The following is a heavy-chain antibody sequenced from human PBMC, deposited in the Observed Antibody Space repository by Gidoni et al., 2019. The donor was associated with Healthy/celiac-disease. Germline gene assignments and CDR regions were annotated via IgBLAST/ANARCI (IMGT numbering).Heavy chain of an antibody. Sequence: EVQLLESGGGLVQPGGSLSLSCAASGFPFSRYAMSWVRQAPGKGLEWVSAISGSGGSTYYADSVKGRFTISRDNSKNTLYLQMNSLRAEDTAVYYCAKVFPGIAVAGLFDYWGQGTLVTVSS. V-gene: IGHV3-23*01. J-gene: IGHJ4*02. CDR1: GFPFSRYA. D-gene: IGHD6-19*01. CDR2: ISGSGGST. CDR3: AKVFPGIAVAGLFDY.